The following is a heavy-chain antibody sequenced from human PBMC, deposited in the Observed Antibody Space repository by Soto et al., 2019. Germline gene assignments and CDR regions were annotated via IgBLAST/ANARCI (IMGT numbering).Heavy chain of an antibody. Sequence: QVQLVQSGAEVKKPGSSVKVSCKASGGTFSSYAISWVRQAPGQGLEWMGGIIPIFGTANYAQKFQGRVTITADESTSTAYKELSSLRSEDTAVYDCARYLLMGAGSSHWFDPWGQGTLVTVSS. D-gene: IGHD3-10*01. V-gene: IGHV1-69*01. J-gene: IGHJ5*02. CDR3: ARYLLMGAGSSHWFDP. CDR2: IIPIFGTA. CDR1: GGTFSSYA.